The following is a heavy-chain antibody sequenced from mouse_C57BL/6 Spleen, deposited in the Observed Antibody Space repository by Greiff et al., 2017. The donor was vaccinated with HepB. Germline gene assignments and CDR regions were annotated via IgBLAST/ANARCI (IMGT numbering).Heavy chain of an antibody. V-gene: IGHV3-6*01. CDR1: GYSITSGYY. CDR2: ISYDGSN. J-gene: IGHJ2*01. CDR3: ARWGSRGYFDY. D-gene: IGHD1-1*01. Sequence: ESGPGLVKPSQSLSLTCSVTGYSITSGYYWNWIRQFPGNKLEWMGYISYDGSNNYNPSLKNRISITRDTSKNQFFLKLNSVTTEDTATYYCARWGSRGYFDYWGQGTTLTVSS.